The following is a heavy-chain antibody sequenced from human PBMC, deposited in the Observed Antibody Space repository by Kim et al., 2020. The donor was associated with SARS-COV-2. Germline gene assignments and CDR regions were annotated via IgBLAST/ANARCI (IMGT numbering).Heavy chain of an antibody. Sequence: GSTNYNPSLKSRVTISVDTSKNQLSLKLSSVTAADTAVYYCARGRSPGYWGQGTLVTVSS. CDR3: ARGRSPGY. V-gene: IGHV4-34*01. CDR2: GST. J-gene: IGHJ4*02.